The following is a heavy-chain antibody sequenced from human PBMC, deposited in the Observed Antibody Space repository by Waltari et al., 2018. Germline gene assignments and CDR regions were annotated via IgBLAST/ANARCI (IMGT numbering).Heavy chain of an antibody. CDR3: ARDLVGALSY. J-gene: IGHJ4*02. D-gene: IGHD1-26*01. V-gene: IGHV3-53*01. CDR2: IYSGGST. CDR1: GFTVSSNY. Sequence: EVQLVESGGDLIQPGGSLRLSCAASGFTVSSNYMSWVRQAPGKGLEWVLVIYSGGSTYDADSGKGRFTSSRDNSKNTLYLQMNSLRAEDTAVYYCARDLVGALSYWGQGTLVTVSS.